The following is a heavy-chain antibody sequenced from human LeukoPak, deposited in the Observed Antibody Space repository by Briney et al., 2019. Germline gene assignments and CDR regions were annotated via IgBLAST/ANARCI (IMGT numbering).Heavy chain of an antibody. D-gene: IGHD1-26*01. CDR1: GDSVSSNSAA. J-gene: IGHJ4*02. Sequence: PSQTLSLTCVISGDSVSSNSAAWNWIRQSPSRGLEWLGRTYYRSKLYNEYAVSVKSLITINPDTSKNQFSLQLNSVTPDSTAVYYCARAQAYSGRLFDHWGQGTLVTVSS. CDR3: ARAQAYSGRLFDH. CDR2: TYYRSKLYN. V-gene: IGHV6-1*01.